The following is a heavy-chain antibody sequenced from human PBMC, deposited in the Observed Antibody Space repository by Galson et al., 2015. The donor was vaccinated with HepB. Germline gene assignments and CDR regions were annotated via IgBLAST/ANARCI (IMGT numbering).Heavy chain of an antibody. CDR3: AAGVGSRYYYYYYGLDV. CDR2: IVVGSGNT. J-gene: IGHJ6*02. D-gene: IGHD2-15*01. Sequence: SVKVSCKASGFTFTSSAMQWVRQARGQRLEWIGWIVVGSGNTNYAQKFQERVTITRDMSTNTAYMELSSLRSENTAVYYCAAGVGSRYYYYYYGLDVWGQGTTVTVSS. CDR1: GFTFTSSA. V-gene: IGHV1-58*02.